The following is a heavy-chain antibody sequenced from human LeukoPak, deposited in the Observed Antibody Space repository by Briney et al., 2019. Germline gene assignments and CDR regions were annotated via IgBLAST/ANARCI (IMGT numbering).Heavy chain of an antibody. CDR3: NTGEYDSSGYLYEYFQH. D-gene: IGHD3-22*01. Sequence: GGSLRRSCAASGFTCDKAWRTWVLQAPGKGREWVGRIKIKIHGGTIDYAAPVKGRFTISRDDSKNTLSLQMNSLKPEATDVYYCNTGEYDSSGYLYEYFQHWGQGTLVTVSS. CDR2: IKIKIHGGTI. CDR1: GFTCDKAW. V-gene: IGHV3-15*01. J-gene: IGHJ1*01.